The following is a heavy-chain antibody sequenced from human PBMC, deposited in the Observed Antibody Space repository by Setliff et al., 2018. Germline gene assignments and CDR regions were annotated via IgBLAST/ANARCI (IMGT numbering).Heavy chain of an antibody. J-gene: IGHJ4*02. D-gene: IGHD6-13*01. CDR3: ARGPGSSSWPGDYYFDY. V-gene: IGHV3-7*03. CDR2: IKQDGSEK. CDR1: GFTFSSYW. Sequence: GGSLRLSCAASGFTFSSYWMTWVRQAPGKGLEWVANIKQDGSEKYYVDSVKGRFTLSRDNAKNSLYLQMNSLRAEDTAVYYCARGPGSSSWPGDYYFDYWGQGTLVTVSS.